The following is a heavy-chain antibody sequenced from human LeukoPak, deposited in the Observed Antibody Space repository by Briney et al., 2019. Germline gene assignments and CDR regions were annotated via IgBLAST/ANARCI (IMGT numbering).Heavy chain of an antibody. D-gene: IGHD3-3*01. CDR3: ARVTYYDFWSGSYYFDY. V-gene: IGHV1-18*01. CDR2: ISAYNGNT. Sequence: ASVNVSCKASGYTFTSYGISWVRRAPGQGLEWMGWISAYNGNTNYAQKLQGRVTMTTDTSTSTAYMELRSLRSDDTAVYYCARVTYYDFWSGSYYFDYWGQGTLVTVSS. J-gene: IGHJ4*02. CDR1: GYTFTSYG.